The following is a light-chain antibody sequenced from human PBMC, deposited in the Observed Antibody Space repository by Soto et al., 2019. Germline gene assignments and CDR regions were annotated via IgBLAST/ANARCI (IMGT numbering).Light chain of an antibody. V-gene: IGKV3-15*01. CDR1: QSVGSN. CDR2: YAS. CDR3: QQYNNWPPSRT. J-gene: IGKJ1*01. Sequence: EIVMTQSPATLSVSPGERATLSCRASQSVGSNLAWYQQKPGQAPRLLIYYASTRDTGVPARFSGSGSGTDFTLTISSLQSEDFAVYYCQQYNNWPPSRTFGQGTKVEMK.